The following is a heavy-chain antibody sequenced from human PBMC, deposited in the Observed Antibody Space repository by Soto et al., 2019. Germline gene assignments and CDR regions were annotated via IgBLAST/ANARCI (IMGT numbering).Heavy chain of an antibody. CDR2: ISGSGSTI. J-gene: IGHJ4*02. D-gene: IGHD3-22*01. CDR3: AKVFYYYDSSGYYYFDY. CDR1: GFTFSSYA. V-gene: IGHV3-23*01. Sequence: GALRLSCAASGFTFSSYAVSWVRQAPGKGPEWISSISGSGSTIYYADSVKGRFTISRDNSKNTLYLQMSSLRAEDTAVYYCAKVFYYYDSSGYYYFDYWGQGTLVTVSS.